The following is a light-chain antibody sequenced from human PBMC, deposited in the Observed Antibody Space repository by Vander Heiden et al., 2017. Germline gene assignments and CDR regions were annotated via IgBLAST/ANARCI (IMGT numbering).Light chain of an antibody. Sequence: EIVFTQSPATLSLSPGERATLSCRPSQSVSSYLAWYQQKPGQAPRLLIYDASNRATGIPARFSGSGSGTDFTLTISSLEPEDFAVYYCQQRSNWPPFTFGHGTKVDIK. CDR2: DAS. J-gene: IGKJ3*01. CDR1: QSVSSY. V-gene: IGKV3-11*01. CDR3: QQRSNWPPFT.